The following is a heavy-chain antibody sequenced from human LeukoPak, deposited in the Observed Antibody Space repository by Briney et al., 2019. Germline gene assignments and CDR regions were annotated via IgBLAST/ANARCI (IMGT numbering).Heavy chain of an antibody. V-gene: IGHV4-34*01. J-gene: IGHJ4*02. CDR1: GGSFSGYY. Sequence: SETLSLTCAVYGGSFSGYYWSWIRQPPGKGLEWIGEINHSGSTNYNPSLKSRVTISVDTSKNQFSLKLSSVTAADTAVYYCARAHPYFDYWGQGTLVTVSS. CDR2: INHSGST. CDR3: ARAHPYFDY.